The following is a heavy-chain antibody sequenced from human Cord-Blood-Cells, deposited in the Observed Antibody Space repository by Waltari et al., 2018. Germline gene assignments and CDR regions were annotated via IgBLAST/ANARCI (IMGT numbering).Heavy chain of an antibody. D-gene: IGHD3-10*01. J-gene: IGHJ4*02. V-gene: IGHV1-8*03. CDR3: ARGPDGSGSYYNY. Sequence: QVQLVQSGAEVKKPGASVKVSCKASGYTFTSYDINWVRRATGKGLEWMGWMNANRGNTGYAQKFQDRVTITRNTSRGTAYMELSSLRSEDTAVYYCARGPDGSGSYYNYWGQGTLVTVSS. CDR2: MNANRGNT. CDR1: GYTFTSYD.